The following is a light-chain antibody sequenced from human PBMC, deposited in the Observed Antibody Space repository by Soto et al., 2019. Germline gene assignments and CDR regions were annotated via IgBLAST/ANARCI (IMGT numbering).Light chain of an antibody. J-gene: IGKJ3*01. V-gene: IGKV1-33*01. CDR2: DAS. Sequence: DIQMTQSPSSLSASVGDRVTITCQASQDISNYLNWYQQKPGKAPKLLIYDASNLETGVPSRFSGSGSGTGFTFTISSLQPEDIATYYCQQYDNLPRIQTFGPGTKVDIK. CDR1: QDISNY. CDR3: QQYDNLPRIQT.